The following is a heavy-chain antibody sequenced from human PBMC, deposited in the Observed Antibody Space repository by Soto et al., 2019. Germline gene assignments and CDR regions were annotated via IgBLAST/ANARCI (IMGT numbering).Heavy chain of an antibody. V-gene: IGHV4-30-2*01. CDR3: ARLQGYCIRTSCSGYYAMDV. CDR2: IYHSGST. Sequence: SETLCLTSAGSDGSISSGGFSWSWIGQPPGKGLEFIEYIYHSGSTYYNPTLKSRVTISVDRSKNQFSLNLSSVTAADTAVYYCARLQGYCIRTSCSGYYAMDVWGQGTTVTVS. CDR1: DGSISSGGFS. D-gene: IGHD2-2*01. J-gene: IGHJ6*02.